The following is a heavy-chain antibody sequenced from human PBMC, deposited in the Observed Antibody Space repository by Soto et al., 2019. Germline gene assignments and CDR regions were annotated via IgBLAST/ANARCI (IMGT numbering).Heavy chain of an antibody. D-gene: IGHD3-3*01. CDR3: ARSPRITIFGVLPRPFDY. Sequence: QVQLQQWGAGLLKPSETLSLTCAVYGGSFSGYYWSWILQPPGKGLEWIGEINHSGSTNYNPSLKSRVTISVDTSKNQFSLKLSSVTAADTAVYYCARSPRITIFGVLPRPFDYWGQGTLVTVSS. CDR2: INHSGST. J-gene: IGHJ4*02. CDR1: GGSFSGYY. V-gene: IGHV4-34*01.